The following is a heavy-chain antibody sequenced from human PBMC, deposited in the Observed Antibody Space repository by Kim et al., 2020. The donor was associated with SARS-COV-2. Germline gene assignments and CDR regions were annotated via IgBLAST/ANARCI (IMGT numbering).Heavy chain of an antibody. J-gene: IGHJ4*02. D-gene: IGHD2-21*02. CDR1: GFTFSSYG. CDR2: IWYDGSNK. Sequence: GGSLRLSCAASGFTFSSYGMHWVRQAPGKGLEWVAVIWYDGSNKYYADSVKGRFTISRDNSKNTLYLQMNSLRAEDTAVYYCAKDGYCGGDCYPEYWGQGTLVTVSS. CDR3: AKDGYCGGDCYPEY. V-gene: IGHV3-33*06.